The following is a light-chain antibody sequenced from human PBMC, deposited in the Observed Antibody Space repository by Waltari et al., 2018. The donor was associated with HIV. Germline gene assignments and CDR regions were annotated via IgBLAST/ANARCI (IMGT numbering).Light chain of an antibody. CDR3: QKYYSAPF. Sequence: DIQMTQSPSSLSASVGDRVTITCRASQGISNYLAWYQQKPGKVPKLLIYAASTLQSGVPSRFSGSESGTDFTLTISSLQPEDVATYYCQKYYSAPFFGQGTRLEIK. CDR2: AAS. V-gene: IGKV1-27*01. J-gene: IGKJ5*01. CDR1: QGISNY.